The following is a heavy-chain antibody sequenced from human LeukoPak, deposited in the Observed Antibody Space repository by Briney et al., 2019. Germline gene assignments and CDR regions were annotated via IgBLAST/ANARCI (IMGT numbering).Heavy chain of an antibody. CDR2: INPSGGST. Sequence: ASVKVSCKASGYTFTGYYMHWVRPAPGQGLGWMGIINPSGGSTSYAQKFQGRVTMTRDTSTSTVYMELSSLRSEDTAVYYCARDWVLYYYYGMDVWGQGTTVTVSS. CDR1: GYTFTGYY. CDR3: ARDWVLYYYYGMDV. J-gene: IGHJ6*02. D-gene: IGHD3-16*01. V-gene: IGHV1-46*01.